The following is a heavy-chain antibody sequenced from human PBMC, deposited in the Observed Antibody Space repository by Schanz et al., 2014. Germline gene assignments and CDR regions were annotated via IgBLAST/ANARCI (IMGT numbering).Heavy chain of an antibody. CDR2: ISANGYDT. CDR1: GFAFSSFA. D-gene: IGHD5-12*01. J-gene: IGHJ5*02. CDR3: AKDLNRVATAQQS. Sequence: EVLLVESGGGLVQPGGSLRLSCAASGFAFSSFALSWVRQSPGKGLEWVSAISANGYDTYYAPSVKGRFTVSRDNSKNTVYLQMNSLRDEDTALYYCAKDLNRVATAQQSWGQGTLVTVSS. V-gene: IGHV3-23*04.